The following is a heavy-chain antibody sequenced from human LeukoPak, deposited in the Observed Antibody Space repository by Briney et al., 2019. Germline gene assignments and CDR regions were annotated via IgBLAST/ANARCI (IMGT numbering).Heavy chain of an antibody. Sequence: GGSLRLSCAASGFTFSSYGMIWVRQAPGKGLEWVSGISGSGGSTYVADSVKGRFTVSRDNSKNTLYLQMNSLRVEDTGVYYCARDRDAFDIWGQGTMVTVSS. CDR3: ARDRDAFDI. CDR2: ISGSGGST. J-gene: IGHJ3*02. V-gene: IGHV3-23*01. CDR1: GFTFSSYG.